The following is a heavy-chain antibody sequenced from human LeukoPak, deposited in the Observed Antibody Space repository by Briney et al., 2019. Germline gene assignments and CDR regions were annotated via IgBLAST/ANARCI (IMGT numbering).Heavy chain of an antibody. CDR2: MYYSGST. CDR1: GGSISRGGYY. D-gene: IGHD3-3*01. Sequence: SQTLSLTCTVSGGSISRGGYYWSWIRQPPGTGLEWIGSMYYSGSTYYNPSLKSRVTISVDTPKNQFSLKLSSVTAADTAVYYCARIGVTIFGVVSLPTVGMDVWGQGTTVTVSS. J-gene: IGHJ6*02. CDR3: ARIGVTIFGVVSLPTVGMDV. V-gene: IGHV4-39*01.